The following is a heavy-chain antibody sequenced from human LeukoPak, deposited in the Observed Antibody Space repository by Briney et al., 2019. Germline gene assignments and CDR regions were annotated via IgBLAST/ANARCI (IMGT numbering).Heavy chain of an antibody. CDR2: ICTSGST. D-gene: IGHD6-13*01. Sequence: SETLSLTCTVSGGSISSYYWSWIRQPAGKGLEWIGRICTSGSTNYNPSLKSRVTMSVDTSKNQFSLKLSSVTAADTAVYYCARGRRSSWFFDYWGQGTLVTVSS. V-gene: IGHV4-4*07. CDR1: GGSISSYY. CDR3: ARGRRSSWFFDY. J-gene: IGHJ4*02.